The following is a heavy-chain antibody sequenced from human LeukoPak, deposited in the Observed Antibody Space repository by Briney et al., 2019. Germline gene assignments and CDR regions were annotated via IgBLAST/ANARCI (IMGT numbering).Heavy chain of an antibody. J-gene: IGHJ4*02. V-gene: IGHV4-4*02. CDR2: IYHSGGN. Sequence: SETLSLTCAVSGGSISSGNWWSWVRQPPGKGLEWFGEIYHSGGNKYNASLKSRVTISVDKSKNQFSLKLTSVTAAATAVYYCARIGNYDFDYWGQGTLVTVSS. D-gene: IGHD1-7*01. CDR3: ARIGNYDFDY. CDR1: GGSISSGNW.